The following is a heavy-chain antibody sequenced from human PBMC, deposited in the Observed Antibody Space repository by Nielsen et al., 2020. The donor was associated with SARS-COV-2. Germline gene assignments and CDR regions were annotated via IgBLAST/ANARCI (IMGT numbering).Heavy chain of an antibody. Sequence: ASVKVSCKVSGYTFTSYGISWVRQAPGQGLEWMGWISAYNGKTNYAQKLQGRVTMTTDTSTSTAYMELRSLRSDDTAVYYCARDWSIFVDYYGMDVWGQGTTVTVSS. CDR3: ARDWSIFVDYYGMDV. CDR1: GYTFTSYG. CDR2: ISAYNGKT. J-gene: IGHJ6*02. V-gene: IGHV1-18*01. D-gene: IGHD3-3*01.